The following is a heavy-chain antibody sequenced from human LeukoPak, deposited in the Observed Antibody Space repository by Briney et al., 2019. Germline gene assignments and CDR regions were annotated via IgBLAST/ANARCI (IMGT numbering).Heavy chain of an antibody. CDR2: ISAYNGNT. D-gene: IGHD2-2*01. CDR1: GGTFSSYA. J-gene: IGHJ6*02. V-gene: IGHV1-18*01. Sequence: GASVKVSCKASGGTFSSYAISWVRQAPGQGLEWMGWISAYNGNTNYAQKLQGRVTMATDTSTSTAYMELRSLRSDDTAVYYCARDSYCSSTSCQDYYYGMDVWGQGTTVTVSS. CDR3: ARDSYCSSTSCQDYYYGMDV.